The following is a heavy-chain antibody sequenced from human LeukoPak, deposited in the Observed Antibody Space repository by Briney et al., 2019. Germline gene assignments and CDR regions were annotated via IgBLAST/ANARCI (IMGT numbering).Heavy chain of an antibody. CDR3: ARANYGDGPYYYYMDV. CDR2: IIPIFGTA. V-gene: IGHV1-69*05. Sequence: SVKVSCKASGGTFSSYATSWVRQAPGQGLEWMGRIIPIFGTANYAQKFQGRVTITTDESTSTAYMELSSLRSEDTAVYYCARANYGDGPYYYYMDVWGKGTTVTVSS. CDR1: GGTFSSYA. D-gene: IGHD4-17*01. J-gene: IGHJ6*03.